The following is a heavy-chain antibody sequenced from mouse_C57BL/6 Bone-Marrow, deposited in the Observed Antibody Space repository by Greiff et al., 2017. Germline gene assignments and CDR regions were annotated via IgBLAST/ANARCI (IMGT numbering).Heavy chain of an antibody. CDR3: TQGYPGAD. CDR2: IYPGNSDT. J-gene: IGHJ3*01. D-gene: IGHD2-14*01. V-gene: IGHV1-5*01. Sequence: VQLQQSGTVLARPGASVKMSCKTSGYTFTSYWMHWVNQRPGQGLEWIGAIYPGNSDTSYNQKFKGTAKLTAVTSASTAYMELSSLTNEVSAVYYCTQGYPGADWGQGTLVTVSA. CDR1: GYTFTSYW.